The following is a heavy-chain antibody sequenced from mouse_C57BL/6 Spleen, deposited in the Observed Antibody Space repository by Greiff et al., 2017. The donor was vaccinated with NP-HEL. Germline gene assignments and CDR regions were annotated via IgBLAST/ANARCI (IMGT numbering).Heavy chain of an antibody. CDR1: GYTFTSYD. V-gene: IGHV1-85*01. D-gene: IGHD1-1*01. CDR2: IYPRDGST. CDR3: ARDYYGSSGYFDY. J-gene: IGHJ2*01. Sequence: QVHVKQSGPELVKPGASVKLSCKASGYTFTSYDINWVKQRPGQGLEWIGWIYPRDGSTKYNEKFKGKATLTVDTSSSTAYMELHSLTSEDSAVYFCARDYYGSSGYFDYWGQGTTLTVSS.